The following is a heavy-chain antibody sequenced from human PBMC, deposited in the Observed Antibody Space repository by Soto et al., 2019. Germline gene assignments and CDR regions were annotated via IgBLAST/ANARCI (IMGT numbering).Heavy chain of an antibody. D-gene: IGHD1-26*01. CDR2: IYHSGST. Sequence: SETLSLTCTVSGGSISSYYWSWIRQPPGKGLEWIGYIYHSGSTNYNPSLKSRVTISVDTSKNQFSLKLSSVTAADTAVYYCARGVGVRPPHYYGMDVWGQGTTVTVSS. V-gene: IGHV4-59*01. J-gene: IGHJ6*02. CDR3: ARGVGVRPPHYYGMDV. CDR1: GGSISSYY.